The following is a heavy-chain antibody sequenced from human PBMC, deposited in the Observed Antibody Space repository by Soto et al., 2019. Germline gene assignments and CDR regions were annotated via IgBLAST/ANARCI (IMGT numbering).Heavy chain of an antibody. CDR3: ARGGVLYYYDSSGDDAFDI. Sequence: QVQLVQSGAEVKKPGASVKVSCKASGYTFTSYDINWVRQATGQGLEWMGWMNPNSGNTGYAQKFQGRVTMTMNTSISTAYMEPSSLRSEDTAVYYCARGGVLYYYDSSGDDAFDIWGQGTMVTVSS. CDR2: MNPNSGNT. D-gene: IGHD3-22*01. V-gene: IGHV1-8*01. CDR1: GYTFTSYD. J-gene: IGHJ3*02.